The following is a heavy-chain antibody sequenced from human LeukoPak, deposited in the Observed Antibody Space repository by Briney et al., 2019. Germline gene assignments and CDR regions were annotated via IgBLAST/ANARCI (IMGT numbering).Heavy chain of an antibody. Sequence: SETLPLTCTVSGGSISSKTYHWGWTRQPPGKGLEWIGSMFYSGGTYYNPSLKSRVTISLDTSKNQFSLRLTSVTAADTAVYYCARFRGDSALVANYWGQGTLVTVSS. D-gene: IGHD5-18*01. J-gene: IGHJ4*02. CDR1: GGSISSKTYH. V-gene: IGHV4-39*07. CDR3: ARFRGDSALVANY. CDR2: MFYSGGT.